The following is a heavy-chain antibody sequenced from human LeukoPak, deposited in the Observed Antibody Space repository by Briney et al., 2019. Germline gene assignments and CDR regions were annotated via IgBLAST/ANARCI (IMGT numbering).Heavy chain of an antibody. J-gene: IGHJ6*03. V-gene: IGHV4-39*01. Sequence: SETLSLTCTVSGGSISSSSYYWGWIRQPPGKGLEWVGSIYYSGSTYYNPSLKSRVTISVDTSKNQFSLKLSSVTAADTAVYYCARQHGDYNSYYYYMDVWGKGTTVTVSS. CDR2: IYYSGST. CDR3: ARQHGDYNSYYYYMDV. CDR1: GGSISSSSYY. D-gene: IGHD4-17*01.